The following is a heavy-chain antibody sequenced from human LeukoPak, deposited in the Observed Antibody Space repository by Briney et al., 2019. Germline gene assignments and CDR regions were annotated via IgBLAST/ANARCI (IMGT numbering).Heavy chain of an antibody. CDR1: GGSINTYY. CDR2: IYSTGNT. D-gene: IGHD3-3*01. CDR3: AKHDTVFGAAHFYMDV. V-gene: IGHV4-4*09. J-gene: IGHJ6*03. Sequence: KPSETLSLTCAASGGSINTYYWSWIRQPPGKGLEWVGYIYSTGNTNYNPSLKGRVTISLDTSKNQFSLNLSSVTAADTAVYYCAKHDTVFGAAHFYMDVWGKGTTVTVSS.